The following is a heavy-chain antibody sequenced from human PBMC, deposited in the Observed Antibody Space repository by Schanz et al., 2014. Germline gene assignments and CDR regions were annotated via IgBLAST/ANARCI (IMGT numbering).Heavy chain of an antibody. CDR3: ARVPEPGWFDP. V-gene: IGHV4-31*03. J-gene: IGHJ5*02. CDR1: GGSINSDAFY. D-gene: IGHD1-26*01. Sequence: QVQLQESGPGVVKPSQTLSLTCTVSGGSINSDAFYWTWIRQHPGKGLEWVGYIYYSGGTYYSPSLKSRVSISLDTSKNQFFLNLNSLTAADTAVYYCARVPEPGWFDPWGQGTLVTVSS. CDR2: IYYSGGT.